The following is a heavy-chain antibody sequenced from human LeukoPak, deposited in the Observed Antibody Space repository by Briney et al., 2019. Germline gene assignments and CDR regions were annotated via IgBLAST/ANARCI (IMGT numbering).Heavy chain of an antibody. J-gene: IGHJ4*02. Sequence: RASQTLSLTCTVSGGSISSGSCYWSWIRQPAGKGLEWIGRIYTSGSTKYNTSLKSRVTISVDTSRNQFSLKLSSVTAADTAVYYCARADHDYYDSSGYLGYWGQGTLVTVSS. CDR1: GGSISSGSCY. V-gene: IGHV4-61*02. CDR2: IYTSGST. D-gene: IGHD3-22*01. CDR3: ARADHDYYDSSGYLGY.